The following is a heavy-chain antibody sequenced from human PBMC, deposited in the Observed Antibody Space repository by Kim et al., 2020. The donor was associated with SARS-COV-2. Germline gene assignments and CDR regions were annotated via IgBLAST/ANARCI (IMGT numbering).Heavy chain of an antibody. Sequence: GGSLRLSCAASGFTFGSYAMSWVRQAPGKGLEWVSAISGSGGSTYYADSVKGRFTISRDNSKNTLYLQMNSLRAEDTAVYYCAKSKSSNLWFMDPGGMDVWGQGTTVTVSS. CDR1: GFTFGSYA. V-gene: IGHV3-23*01. CDR2: ISGSGGST. J-gene: IGHJ6*02. CDR3: AKSKSSNLWFMDPGGMDV. D-gene: IGHD3-10*01.